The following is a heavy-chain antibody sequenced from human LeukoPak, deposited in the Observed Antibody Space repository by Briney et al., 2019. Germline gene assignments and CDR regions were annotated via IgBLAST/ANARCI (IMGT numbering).Heavy chain of an antibody. CDR1: GGSFSGYY. Sequence: SETLSLTCAVYGGSFSGYYWSWIRQPPGKGLEWIGEINHSGSTNYNPSLKSRVTISVDTSKNQFSLKLSPVAAADTAVYYCAISSTVTSFDYWGQGTLVTVSS. D-gene: IGHD1-14*01. CDR2: INHSGST. J-gene: IGHJ4*02. CDR3: AISSTVTSFDY. V-gene: IGHV4-34*01.